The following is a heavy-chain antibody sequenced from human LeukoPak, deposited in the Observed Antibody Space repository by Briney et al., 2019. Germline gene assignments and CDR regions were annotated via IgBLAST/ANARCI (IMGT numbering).Heavy chain of an antibody. CDR2: IYTSGST. V-gene: IGHV4-4*07. CDR3: ARAATDYGDHGPFDY. D-gene: IGHD4-17*01. Sequence: SETLSLTCTVSGGSISSYYWSWIRQPAGKGLEWIGRIYTSGSTNYNPSPKSRVTMSVDTSKNQFSLKLSSVTAADTAVYYCARAATDYGDHGPFDYWGQGTLVTVSS. J-gene: IGHJ4*02. CDR1: GGSISSYY.